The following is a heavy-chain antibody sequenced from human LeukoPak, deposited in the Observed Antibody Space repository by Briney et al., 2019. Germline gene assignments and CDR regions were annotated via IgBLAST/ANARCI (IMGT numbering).Heavy chain of an antibody. CDR2: ISWNSGSI. J-gene: IGHJ4*02. Sequence: GGSLRLSCAASGFTFDDYAMHWVRQAPRKGLEWVSGISWNSGSIGYADSVKRRFTISRDNAKNSLYLQMNSLRAEDMALYYCAKGLIEDSSSGLDYWGQGTLVTVSS. D-gene: IGHD6-6*01. CDR3: AKGLIEDSSSGLDY. CDR1: GFTFDDYA. V-gene: IGHV3-9*03.